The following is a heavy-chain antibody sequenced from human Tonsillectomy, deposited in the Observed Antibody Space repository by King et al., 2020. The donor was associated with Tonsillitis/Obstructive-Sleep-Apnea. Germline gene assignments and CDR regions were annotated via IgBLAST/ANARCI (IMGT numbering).Heavy chain of an antibody. Sequence: VQLVESGGGLVQPGGSLRLSCAASGFTFSSYAMSWVRQAPGKGLEWVSAISGSGGSTYYADSVKGRFTISRDNFKNTLYLQMNSLRAEDTAAYYCAKVGGQLLWEGYWGQGTLVTVSS. CDR3: AKVGGQLLWEGY. J-gene: IGHJ4*02. CDR1: GFTFSSYA. CDR2: ISGSGGST. D-gene: IGHD2-2*01. V-gene: IGHV3-23*04.